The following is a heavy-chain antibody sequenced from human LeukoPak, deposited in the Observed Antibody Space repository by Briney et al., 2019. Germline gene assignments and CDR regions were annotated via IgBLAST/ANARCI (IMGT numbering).Heavy chain of an antibody. CDR2: IIPILGIA. CDR1: GGTFSSYA. V-gene: IGHV1-69*04. Sequence: SVKVSCKASGGTFSSYAISWVRQAPGQGLEWMGRIIPILGIANYAQKFQGRVTITADKSTSTAYMELSSLRSEDTAVYYCAREGYSSSWPYYWGQGTLVTVSS. CDR3: AREGYSSSWPYY. J-gene: IGHJ4*02. D-gene: IGHD6-13*01.